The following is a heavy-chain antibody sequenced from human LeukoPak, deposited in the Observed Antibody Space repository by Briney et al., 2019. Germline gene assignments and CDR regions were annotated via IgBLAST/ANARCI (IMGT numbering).Heavy chain of an antibody. CDR1: GGSISSYF. Sequence: MSSETLSLTCTVSGGSISSYFWSWLRQPPGKGLEWIGYIYYSGSTSYNPSLTSRVTFSVDTSKNQFSLKLTSVTAADTAVYYCARGVGLSAAAGLFDYWGQGSRVTVSS. V-gene: IGHV4-59*01. CDR3: ARGVGLSAAAGLFDY. CDR2: IYYSGST. J-gene: IGHJ4*02. D-gene: IGHD6-13*01.